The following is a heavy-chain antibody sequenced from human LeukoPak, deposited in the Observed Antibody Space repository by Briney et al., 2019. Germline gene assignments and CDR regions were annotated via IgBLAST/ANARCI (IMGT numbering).Heavy chain of an antibody. CDR1: GGSFSGYY. V-gene: IGHV4-34*01. J-gene: IGHJ5*02. CDR2: INHSGST. CDR3: ARGDYDFWSGYSWFDP. Sequence: SETLSLTCAVYGGSFSGYYWSWIRQPPGKGLEWLGEINHSGSTNYNPSLKSRVTISVDTSKNQFSLKLSSVTAADTAVYYCARGDYDFWSGYSWFDPWGQGTLVTVSS. D-gene: IGHD3-3*01.